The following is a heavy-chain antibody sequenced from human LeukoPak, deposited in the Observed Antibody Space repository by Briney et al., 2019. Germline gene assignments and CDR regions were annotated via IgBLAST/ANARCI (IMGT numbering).Heavy chain of an antibody. CDR3: ARDGYNSQEPYYFDY. Sequence: PGGSLRLSCAASGFTVSSKYMSWVRQAPGMGLEWVSVIYTGGNTYYADSVKGRFTISRDNAKNSLYLQMNSLRAEDTAVYYCARDGYNSQEPYYFDYWGQGTLVTVSS. CDR2: IYTGGNT. V-gene: IGHV3-66*01. CDR1: GFTVSSKY. D-gene: IGHD5-24*01. J-gene: IGHJ4*02.